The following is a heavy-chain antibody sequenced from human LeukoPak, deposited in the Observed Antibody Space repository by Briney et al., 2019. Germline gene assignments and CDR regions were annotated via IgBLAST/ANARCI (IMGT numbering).Heavy chain of an antibody. D-gene: IGHD3-10*01. CDR3: GRHRSGSGTYFIDH. CDR1: GFTLSSYS. Sequence: PGGALRLSCVVSGFTLSSYSVIWVPQAPGKGLQCVANIKKDGSETNYRDSVKGRHTISRDNAKISLYVKMNSLRAEDTAVYYCGRHRSGSGTYFIDHWGQGTLVSVSS. V-gene: IGHV3-7*01. CDR2: IKKDGSET. J-gene: IGHJ4*02.